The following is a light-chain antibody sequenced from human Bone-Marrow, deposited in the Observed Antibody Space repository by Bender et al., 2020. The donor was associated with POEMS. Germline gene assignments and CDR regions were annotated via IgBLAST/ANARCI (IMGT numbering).Light chain of an antibody. CDR3: YSAADNTRV. CDR1: NIGNKN. V-gene: IGLV3-21*02. Sequence: SYELTQPPSVSVAPGQTASITCGGNNIGNKNVHWYQQKPGQAPVLVVYDNSDRPSGIPERFSGSSSGATATLTITGAHVEDEGDYYCYSAADNTRVFGGGTKLTVL. CDR2: DNS. J-gene: IGLJ3*02.